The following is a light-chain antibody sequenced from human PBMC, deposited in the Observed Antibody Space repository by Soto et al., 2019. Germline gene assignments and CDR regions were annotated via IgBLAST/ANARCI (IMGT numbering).Light chain of an antibody. CDR2: GST. CDR3: QQYGSSPPYT. V-gene: IGKV3-20*01. Sequence: EVVLTQSPGTLSLSPGERTTLSCRASQSVSNNYLAWYQQKRGQSPKLLIFGSTDRSTGIPDRFSGRGSGTDFTFAITRLEADDFAVYYCQQYGSSPPYTFGQGTILEIK. CDR1: QSVSNNY. J-gene: IGKJ2*01.